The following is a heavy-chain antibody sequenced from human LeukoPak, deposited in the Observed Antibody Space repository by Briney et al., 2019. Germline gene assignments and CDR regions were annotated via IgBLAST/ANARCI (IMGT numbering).Heavy chain of an antibody. D-gene: IGHD6-19*01. J-gene: IGHJ6*04. CDR3: ARRVVAGPGDYYGMDV. V-gene: IGHV5-10-1*01. CDR1: GYSFTSYW. Sequence: GESLRISCKGPGYSFTSYWISWVRQMPGKGLEWMGRIDPSDFYTNYSPSFQGHVTISADKSISTAYLQWSSLKASDTAMYYCARRVVAGPGDYYGMDVWGKGTTVTVSS. CDR2: IDPSDFYT.